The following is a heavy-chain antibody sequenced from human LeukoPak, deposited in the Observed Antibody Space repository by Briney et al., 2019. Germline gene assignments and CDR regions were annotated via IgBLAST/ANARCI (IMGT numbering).Heavy chain of an antibody. CDR3: ASPVQTYYDILTGYPLSTYYGMDV. V-gene: IGHV1-69*13. J-gene: IGHJ6*02. CDR1: GGTFSSYA. Sequence: SVKVSCKASGGTFSSYAISWVRQAPGQGLEWMGGIIPIFGTANYAQKFQGRVTITADESTSTAYMELSSLRSEDTAVYYCASPVQTYYDILTGYPLSTYYGMDVWGQGTTVTVSS. CDR2: IIPIFGTA. D-gene: IGHD3-9*01.